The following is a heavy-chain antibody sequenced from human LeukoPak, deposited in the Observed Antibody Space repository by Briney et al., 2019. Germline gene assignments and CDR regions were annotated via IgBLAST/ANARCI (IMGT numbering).Heavy chain of an antibody. CDR1: GFTFSDYY. J-gene: IGHJ4*02. CDR2: ISSSGSTI. Sequence: GGSLRLFCAASGFTFSDYYMSWIRQAPGKGLEWVSYISSSGSTIYYADSVKGRFTISRDNAKNSLYLQMNSLRAEDTAVYYCARVFQWIQPIDYWGQGTLVTVSS. V-gene: IGHV3-11*01. D-gene: IGHD5-18*01. CDR3: ARVFQWIQPIDY.